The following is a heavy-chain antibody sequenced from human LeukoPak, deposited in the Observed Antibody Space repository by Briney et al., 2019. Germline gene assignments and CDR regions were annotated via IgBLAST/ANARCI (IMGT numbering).Heavy chain of an antibody. D-gene: IGHD3-9*01. Sequence: ASVKVSCKASGYTFTSYYMHWVRQAPGQGLEWMGWINAGNGNTKYSQKFQGRVTITRDTSASTAYMELSSLRSEDTAVYYCARDTRLRYFDWLSAFDYWGQGTLVTVSS. CDR1: GYTFTSYY. CDR2: INAGNGNT. J-gene: IGHJ4*02. CDR3: ARDTRLRYFDWLSAFDY. V-gene: IGHV1-3*01.